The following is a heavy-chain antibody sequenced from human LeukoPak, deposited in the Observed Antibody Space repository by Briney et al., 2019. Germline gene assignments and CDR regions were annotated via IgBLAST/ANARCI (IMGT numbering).Heavy chain of an antibody. D-gene: IGHD2-2*01. CDR2: IYTSGST. V-gene: IGHV4-4*09. J-gene: IGHJ4*02. CDR1: GGSISSYY. Sequence: PSETLSLTCTVSGGSISSYYWSWIRQPPGKGLEWIGYIYTSGSTNYNPSLKSRVTISVDTSKNQFSLKLSSVTAADTAVYYCARGKSDIVVVPGKSGPPHQYYFDYWGQGTLVTVSS. CDR3: ARGKSDIVVVPGKSGPPHQYYFDY.